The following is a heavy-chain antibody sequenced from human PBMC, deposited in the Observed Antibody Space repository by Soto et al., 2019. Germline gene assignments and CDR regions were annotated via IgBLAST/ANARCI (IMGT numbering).Heavy chain of an antibody. CDR2: ISAYNGNT. Sequence: QVQLVQSGAEVKKPGASVKVSCRASGYTFTSYGISWVRQAPGQGLEWLGWISAYNGNTNYAQKFQGRVTMTTDTSTNTAYMEPRSLRSDDSAMYFCARYILSGYYGNYYYYAMDVWGQGTTVAVSS. V-gene: IGHV1-18*01. J-gene: IGHJ6*02. CDR1: GYTFTSYG. CDR3: ARYILSGYYGNYYYYAMDV. D-gene: IGHD3-9*01.